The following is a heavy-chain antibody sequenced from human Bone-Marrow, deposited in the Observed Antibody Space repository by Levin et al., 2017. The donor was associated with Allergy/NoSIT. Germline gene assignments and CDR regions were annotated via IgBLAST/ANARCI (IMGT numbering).Heavy chain of an antibody. CDR3: ARDPTGTITMIVVVTHY. CDR1: GGSISSYY. CDR2: IYTSGST. J-gene: IGHJ4*02. V-gene: IGHV4-4*07. D-gene: IGHD3-22*01. Sequence: SETLSLTCTVSGGSISSYYWSWIRQPAGKGLEWIGRIYTSGSTNYNPSLKSRVTMSVDTSKNQFSLKLSSVTAADTAVYYCARDPTGTITMIVVVTHYWGQGTLVTVSS.